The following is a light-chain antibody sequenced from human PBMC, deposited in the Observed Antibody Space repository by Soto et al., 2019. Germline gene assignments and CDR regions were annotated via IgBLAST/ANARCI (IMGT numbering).Light chain of an antibody. CDR3: QHYKDCSWT. Sequence: DIHLTPSPSTLSASVGDRITITCRASQSISRWLAWYQQKPGKAPQHLIYTTSSLESGVPSWFIGNGFGTEFTLTISSLPTDDFQTYYCQHYKDCSWTFGQGTKVE. CDR2: TTS. CDR1: QSISRW. V-gene: IGKV1-5*03. J-gene: IGKJ1*01.